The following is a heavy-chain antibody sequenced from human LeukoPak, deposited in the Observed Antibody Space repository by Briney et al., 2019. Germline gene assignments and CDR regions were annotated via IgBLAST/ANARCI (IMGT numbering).Heavy chain of an antibody. J-gene: IGHJ4*02. Sequence: PGGSLRLSCAASGFTFRGYWMSWARQAPGKGLEWVANIKEEGSEKYYVDSVKGRFTISRDNAKNSLNLQMDSLRVEDTAVYYCTRGDSSSKIDYWGQGKLVTVSS. CDR3: TRGDSSSKIDY. D-gene: IGHD6-6*01. V-gene: IGHV3-7*01. CDR2: IKEEGSEK. CDR1: GFTFRGYW.